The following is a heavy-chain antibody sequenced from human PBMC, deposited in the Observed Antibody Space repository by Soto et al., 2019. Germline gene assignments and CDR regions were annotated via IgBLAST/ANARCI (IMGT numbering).Heavy chain of an antibody. CDR2: ISSFSNYM. D-gene: IGHD3-22*01. CDR3: ARDYYKYYDSSGYYRSPAY. V-gene: IGHV3-21*01. CDR1: GFTFNSYS. J-gene: IGHJ4*02. Sequence: PGGSLRLSCAVSGFTFNSYSMNWVRQAPGKGLEWVSSISSFSNYMYYTDSVKGRFTISRDNARNTLFLQMNSLRAEDTAVYYCARDYYKYYDSSGYYRSPAYWGQGTLVTVSS.